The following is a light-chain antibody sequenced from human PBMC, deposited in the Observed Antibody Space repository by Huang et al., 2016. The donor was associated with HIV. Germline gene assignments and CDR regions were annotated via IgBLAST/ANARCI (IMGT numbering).Light chain of an antibody. CDR1: QNIDTF. CDR3: QRYNIAPRA. Sequence: DIQLTQSPSSLSASPGVRVTLTCRTSQNIDTFLAWHQQKPGGVPKLLIYAASTLQSGVPSRFSGRGSGTDFALTISSLQPEDAATYYCQRYNIAPRAFGQGTTV. V-gene: IGKV1-27*01. CDR2: AAS. J-gene: IGKJ1*01.